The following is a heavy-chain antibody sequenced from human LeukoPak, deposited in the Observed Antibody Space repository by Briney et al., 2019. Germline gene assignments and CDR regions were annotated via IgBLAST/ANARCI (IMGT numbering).Heavy chain of an antibody. CDR2: FEPEDGET. V-gene: IGHV1-24*01. Sequence: ASVKVSCKVSGYTLTELSMHWVRQAPGKGLEWMGGFEPEDGETIYAQKFQGRVTMTEDTSTDTAYMELSSLRSEDTAVYYCAIVVVITGAFDIWGQGTMVTVSS. CDR1: GYTLTELS. J-gene: IGHJ3*02. CDR3: AIVVVITGAFDI. D-gene: IGHD3-22*01.